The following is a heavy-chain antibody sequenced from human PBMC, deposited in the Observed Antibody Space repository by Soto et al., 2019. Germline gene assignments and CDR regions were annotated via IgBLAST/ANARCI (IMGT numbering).Heavy chain of an antibody. CDR3: ASRSPRHEFDY. Sequence: PSETLSLTCTVSGGSISSGGYYWSWIRQHPGKGLEWIGYIYYSGSTYYNPSLKSRVTISVDTSKNHFSLKLSSVTAADTAVYYCASRSPRHEFDYWGQGSLVTVSS. J-gene: IGHJ4*02. D-gene: IGHD6-6*01. CDR2: IYYSGST. V-gene: IGHV4-31*03. CDR1: GGSISSGGYY.